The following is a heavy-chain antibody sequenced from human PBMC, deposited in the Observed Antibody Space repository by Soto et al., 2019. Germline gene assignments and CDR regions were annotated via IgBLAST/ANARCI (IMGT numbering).Heavy chain of an antibody. Sequence: EVQLVESGGGLVQPGGSLRLSCAASGFTFSSYWMSWVRQAPGKGLEWVANIKQDGSEKYYMNSVKGRFTISRDNDKNTLHMEMNKLRAEDTTVYYCAIEVYDYIWGSYPGNYWSQGTMVTVYS. CDR3: AIEVYDYIWGSYPGNY. CDR2: IKQDGSEK. D-gene: IGHD3-16*02. CDR1: GFTFSSYW. V-gene: IGHV3-7*01. J-gene: IGHJ4*02.